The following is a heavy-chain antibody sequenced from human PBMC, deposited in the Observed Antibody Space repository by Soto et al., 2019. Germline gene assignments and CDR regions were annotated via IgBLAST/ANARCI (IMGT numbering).Heavy chain of an antibody. D-gene: IGHD3-9*01. J-gene: IGHJ4*02. Sequence: PGGSLRLSCAASGFTFSNAWMSWVRQAPGKGLEWVGRIKSKTDGGTTDYAAPVKGRFTISRDDSKNTLYLQMNSLKTEDTAVYYCTTGNRALYDILTGYGSSQLTFDYWGQGTLVTVSS. V-gene: IGHV3-15*01. CDR3: TTGNRALYDILTGYGSSQLTFDY. CDR2: IKSKTDGGTT. CDR1: GFTFSNAW.